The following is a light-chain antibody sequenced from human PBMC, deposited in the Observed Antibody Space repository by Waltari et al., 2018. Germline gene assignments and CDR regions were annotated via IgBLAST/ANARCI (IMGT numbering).Light chain of an antibody. CDR2: WAS. J-gene: IGKJ1*01. CDR3: QQFYTTPPT. Sequence: DRVVTLWPDFLAAFLGEGATVECKSSQSGLLRSNSKNYLAWYQQKPGQPPKLLIYWASTRESAVPDRFSGSGSGTDFTLTISSLQAEDVAVYYCQQFYTTPPTFGQGTKVEIK. CDR1: QSGLLRSNSKNY. V-gene: IGKV4-1*01.